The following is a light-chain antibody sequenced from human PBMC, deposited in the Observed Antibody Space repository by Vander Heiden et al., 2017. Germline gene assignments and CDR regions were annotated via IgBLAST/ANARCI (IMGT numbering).Light chain of an antibody. CDR3: CSYTSSSTLYV. Sequence: QSALTPPASVSGSPGPSITISCSGTSSDVGGYNYVSWYQQHPGKAPKLMIFDVSNRPSGVSNRFSGSKSGNTASLTISGLQAEDEADYYCCSYTSSSTLYVFGTGTKVTVL. J-gene: IGLJ1*01. CDR2: DVS. CDR1: SSDVGGYNY. V-gene: IGLV2-14*03.